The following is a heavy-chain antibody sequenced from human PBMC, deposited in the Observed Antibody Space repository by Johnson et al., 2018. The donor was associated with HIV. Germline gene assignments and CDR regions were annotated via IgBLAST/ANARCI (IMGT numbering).Heavy chain of an antibody. D-gene: IGHD7-27*01. CDR3: AKDRSWGSWNAFDI. Sequence: MQLVESGGGLIQPGGSLRLSCAASGFTVSSNYMSWVRQAPGKGLEWVSVIYSGGSTYYADSVKGRFTISRDNSKNTLYVQMNSLRAEDTAVDYCAKDRSWGSWNAFDIWGQGTMVTVSS. J-gene: IGHJ3*02. V-gene: IGHV3-53*01. CDR2: IYSGGST. CDR1: GFTVSSNY.